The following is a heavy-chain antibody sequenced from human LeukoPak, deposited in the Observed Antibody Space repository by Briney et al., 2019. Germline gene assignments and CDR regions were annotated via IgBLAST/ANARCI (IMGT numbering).Heavy chain of an antibody. D-gene: IGHD5-24*01. Sequence: AASVKVSCKASGYTFTGYYMRWVRQAPGQGLECMGWINPTSGGTKYAQKFQGRVTMTGDTAISTAYMELSRLRSDDTAVYYCARAGRDGYSAGGFDYWGQGTLVTVSS. CDR3: ARAGRDGYSAGGFDY. J-gene: IGHJ4*02. V-gene: IGHV1-2*02. CDR1: GYTFTGYY. CDR2: INPTSGGT.